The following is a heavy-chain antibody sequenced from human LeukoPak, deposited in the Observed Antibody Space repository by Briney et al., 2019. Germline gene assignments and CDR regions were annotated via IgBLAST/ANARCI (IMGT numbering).Heavy chain of an antibody. Sequence: GGSLRLSCAASGFTFSSYAMSWVRQAPGKGLEWVSAISGSGGSTYYADSVKGRFTISRDNSKNTLYLQMNSLRAEDTAVYYCAKEEYYYGSGSYFPHYDYWGQGTLVTVSS. CDR3: AKEEYYYGSGSYFPHYDY. D-gene: IGHD3-10*01. CDR2: ISGSGGST. CDR1: GFTFSSYA. J-gene: IGHJ4*02. V-gene: IGHV3-23*01.